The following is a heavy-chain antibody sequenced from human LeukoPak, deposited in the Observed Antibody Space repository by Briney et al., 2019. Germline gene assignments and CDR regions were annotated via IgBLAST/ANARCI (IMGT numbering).Heavy chain of an antibody. V-gene: IGHV4-59*01. CDR1: GGSISSYY. CDR3: AREARYGMDV. Sequence: SETLSLTCTVSGGSISSYYWSWIRQPPGKGLEWIGYIYYSGSTNYNPSLKSRVTISVDTSKNQFSLKPSSVTAADTAVYYCAREARYGMDVWGQGTTVTVSS. CDR2: IYYSGST. J-gene: IGHJ6*02.